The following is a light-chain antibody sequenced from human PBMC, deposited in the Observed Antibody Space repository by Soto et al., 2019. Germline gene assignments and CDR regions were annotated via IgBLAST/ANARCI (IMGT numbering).Light chain of an antibody. J-gene: IGLJ1*01. CDR2: DVS. CDR3: SSYTGSSTLRV. Sequence: QSALTQPASVSGSPGQSITISCTGTSSDVGSYNYVSWYQQHPGKAPKLMIYDVSNRPSGVSNRFSGSKSGNTASLTISGLQAEDEADYYCSSYTGSSTLRVFGTGTKVTVL. V-gene: IGLV2-14*01. CDR1: SSDVGSYNY.